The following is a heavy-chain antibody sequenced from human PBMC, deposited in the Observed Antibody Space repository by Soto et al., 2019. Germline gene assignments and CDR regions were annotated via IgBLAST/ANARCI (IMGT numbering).Heavy chain of an antibody. CDR2: IKQDGSEK. D-gene: IGHD3-3*01. Sequence: GGSLRLSCAASGFTFSSYWMSWVRQAPGKGLEWVANIKQDGSEKYYVDSVKGRFTISRDNAKNSLYLQMNSLRAEDTAVYYCARDAKITIFGVVEYGMDVWGQGTTVTVSS. V-gene: IGHV3-7*05. CDR3: ARDAKITIFGVVEYGMDV. CDR1: GFTFSSYW. J-gene: IGHJ6*02.